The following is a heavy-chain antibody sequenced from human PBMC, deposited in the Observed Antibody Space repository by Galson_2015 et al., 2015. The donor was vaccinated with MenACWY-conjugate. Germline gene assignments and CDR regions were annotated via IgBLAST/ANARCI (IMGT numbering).Heavy chain of an antibody. CDR3: VRGRYNGGFNCYFDY. CDR2: FSYGGST. D-gene: IGHD5-24*01. J-gene: IGHJ4*02. Sequence: SETLSLTCTVSGDSISGSDYYWGWIRQPPGKGLEWIGSFSYGGSTYYKSSLKSRVTISVDTSKNQFSLKLNFMTAADTAVYYCVRGRYNGGFNCYFDYWGQGTLVTVSS. V-gene: IGHV4-39*07. CDR1: GDSISGSDYY.